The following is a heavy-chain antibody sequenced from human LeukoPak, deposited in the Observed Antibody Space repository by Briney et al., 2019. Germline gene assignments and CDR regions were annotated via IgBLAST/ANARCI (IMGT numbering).Heavy chain of an antibody. D-gene: IGHD2-21*02. Sequence: ASVKVSCKASGYTFTSYGISWVRQAPGQGLEWMGWISAYNGNTNYAQKLQGRVTMTTDTSTSTAYMELRSLRSDDTAVYYCARDPIAYCGGDCYQPLDYWGQGILVTVSS. CDR2: ISAYNGNT. CDR1: GYTFTSYG. J-gene: IGHJ4*02. CDR3: ARDPIAYCGGDCYQPLDY. V-gene: IGHV1-18*01.